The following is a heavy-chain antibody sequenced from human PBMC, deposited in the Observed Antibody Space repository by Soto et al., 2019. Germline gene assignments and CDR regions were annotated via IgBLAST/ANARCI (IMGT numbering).Heavy chain of an antibody. CDR2: IWYDGSNK. CDR1: GFTFSSYG. CDR3: ARVPLGPGQNWFDP. Sequence: GGSLRLSCAASGFTFSSYGMHWVRQAPCKGLEWVAVIWYDGSNKYYADSVKGRFTISRDNSKNTLYLQMNSLRAEDTAVYYCARVPLGPGQNWFDPSGQGTLVTVSS. V-gene: IGHV3-33*01. J-gene: IGHJ5*02.